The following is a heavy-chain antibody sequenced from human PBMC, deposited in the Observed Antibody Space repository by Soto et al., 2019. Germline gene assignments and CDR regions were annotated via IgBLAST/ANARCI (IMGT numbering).Heavy chain of an antibody. Sequence: EVQLVESGGGLVQPGGSLRLSCAASGFTVSDYYMTWVRQAPGKGLEWVSLLYSGGSTIYADSVKGRLTISRDISKNTLYLQMNCLRVEDTAVYYCARATVGASDLGFDSWGQGTLVTVSS. CDR1: GFTVSDYY. D-gene: IGHD1-26*01. CDR2: LYSGGST. CDR3: ARATVGASDLGFDS. V-gene: IGHV3-53*01. J-gene: IGHJ4*02.